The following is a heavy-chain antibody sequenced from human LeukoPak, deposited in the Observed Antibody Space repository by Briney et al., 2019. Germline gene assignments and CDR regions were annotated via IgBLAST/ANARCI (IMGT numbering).Heavy chain of an antibody. CDR1: GYRFTSYW. D-gene: IGHD3-16*02. CDR3: ARRLYDDYVWGSYRPQDYAFDI. J-gene: IGHJ3*02. V-gene: IGHV5-51*01. Sequence: GESLQISCKGSGYRFTSYWIGWVRQMPGKGLEWMGIIYPGDSDTRYSPSFQGQVTISADKSISTAYLQWSSLKASDTAMYYCARRLYDDYVWGSYRPQDYAFDIWGQGTMVTVSS. CDR2: IYPGDSDT.